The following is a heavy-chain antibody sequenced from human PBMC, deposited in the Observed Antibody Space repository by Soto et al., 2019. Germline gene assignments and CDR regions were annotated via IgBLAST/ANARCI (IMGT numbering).Heavy chain of an antibody. Sequence: QLQLQESGSGLVKPSQTLSLTCAVSGGSISSGGYSWSWIRQPPGKGLEWIGYIYHSGSTYYNPSLKSRVTISVDRSKNQFSLKLSSVTAADTAVYYCARSGYSYGDNWFDPWGQGTLVTVSS. V-gene: IGHV4-30-2*01. D-gene: IGHD5-18*01. J-gene: IGHJ5*02. CDR1: GGSISSGGYS. CDR3: ARSGYSYGDNWFDP. CDR2: IYHSGST.